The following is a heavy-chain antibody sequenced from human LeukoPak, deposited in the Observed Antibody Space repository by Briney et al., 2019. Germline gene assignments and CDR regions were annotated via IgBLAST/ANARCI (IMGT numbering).Heavy chain of an antibody. Sequence: ASVKVSCKASGYTFTSYGISWVRQAPGQGLEWMGWISAYNGNTNYAQKLQGRVTMTTDTSTSTAYMELRSLRSDDTAVYYCARVTDDSSGYTKFDYWGQGTLVTVSS. CDR1: GYTFTSYG. CDR3: ARVTDDSSGYTKFDY. V-gene: IGHV1-18*01. D-gene: IGHD3-22*01. CDR2: ISAYNGNT. J-gene: IGHJ4*02.